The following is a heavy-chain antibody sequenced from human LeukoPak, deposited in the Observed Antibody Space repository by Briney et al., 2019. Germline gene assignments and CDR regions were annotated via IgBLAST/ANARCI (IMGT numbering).Heavy chain of an antibody. D-gene: IGHD3-22*01. CDR2: INHSGST. V-gene: IGHV4-34*01. CDR3: ARGHAEYYYDSSGYYYGYYYYMDV. CDR1: GGSFSGYY. J-gene: IGHJ6*03. Sequence: SETLSLTCAVYGGSFSGYYWSWIRQPPGKGLEWIGEINHSGSTNYNPSLKSRVTMSVDTSKNQFSLKLSSVTAADTAVYYCARGHAEYYYDSSGYYYGYYYYMDVWGKGTTVTISS.